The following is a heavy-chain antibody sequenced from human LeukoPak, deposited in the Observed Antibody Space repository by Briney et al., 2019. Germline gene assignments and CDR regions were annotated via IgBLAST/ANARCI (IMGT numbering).Heavy chain of an antibody. J-gene: IGHJ4*02. CDR2: INSDGSST. V-gene: IGHV3-74*01. Sequence: GGSLRLSCAASGFTFSSYWMHWVRQAPGKGLVWVSRINSDGSSTSYADSVKGRFTISRDNAKNTLYLQMNSLRAEDTAVYYCARSSIAVVIDYWGQGTLVTVSS. CDR1: GFTFSSYW. D-gene: IGHD6-19*01. CDR3: ARSSIAVVIDY.